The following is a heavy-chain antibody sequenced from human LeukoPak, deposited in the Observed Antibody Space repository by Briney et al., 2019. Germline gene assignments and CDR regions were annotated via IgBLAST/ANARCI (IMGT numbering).Heavy chain of an antibody. D-gene: IGHD3-10*01. CDR3: ARDRGSGSYGPVIDY. CDR2: IYYSGST. Sequence: SETLSLTCTVSGGSISSGGYYWSWIRQHPGKGLEWIGYIYYSGSTYYNPSLKNRVTISVDTSKNQFSLKLSSVTAADTAVYYCARDRGSGSYGPVIDYWGQGTLVTVSS. V-gene: IGHV4-31*03. CDR1: GGSISSGGYY. J-gene: IGHJ4*02.